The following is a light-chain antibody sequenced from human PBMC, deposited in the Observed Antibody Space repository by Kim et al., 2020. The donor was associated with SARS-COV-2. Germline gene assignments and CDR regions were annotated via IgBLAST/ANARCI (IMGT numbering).Light chain of an antibody. Sequence: SYELTQPPSVSVSPGQTASITCSGDKWGGKYAWWYQQTPGQSPVLVIYQDTKRPSGIPERFSGSNSGNTATLTISGTQAMDEADYYCQAWDRSTAGFGGG. CDR1: KWGGKY. CDR2: QDT. J-gene: IGLJ2*01. V-gene: IGLV3-1*01. CDR3: QAWDRSTAG.